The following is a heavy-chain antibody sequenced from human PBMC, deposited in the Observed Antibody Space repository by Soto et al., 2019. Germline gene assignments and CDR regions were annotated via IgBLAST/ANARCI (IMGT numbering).Heavy chain of an antibody. J-gene: IGHJ4*02. CDR1: GGTFSSYA. CDR2: FNPTDRNT. Sequence: ASAKVSCKASGGTFSSYAISWVRQAPGQGLEWVGWFNPTDRNTNYAQKFQDRVARTTDTSTNTAYIELRGLRSDDTAVYYCARVRFGDPFDFWGQGTLVTVSS. CDR3: ARVRFGDPFDF. V-gene: IGHV1-18*01. D-gene: IGHD2-21*02.